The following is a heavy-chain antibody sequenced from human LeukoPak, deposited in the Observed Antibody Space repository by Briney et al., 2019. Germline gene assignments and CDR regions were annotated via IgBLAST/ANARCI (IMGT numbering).Heavy chain of an antibody. CDR3: ARGRIWGSYRSYYFDC. D-gene: IGHD3-16*02. V-gene: IGHV4-34*01. Sequence: SETLSLTCAVYGGSFSGYYWSWIRQPPGKGLEWIGEINHSGSTNYNPSPKSRVTISVDTSKNQFSLKLSSVTAADTAVYYCARGRIWGSYRSYYFDCWGQGTLVTVSS. J-gene: IGHJ4*02. CDR2: INHSGST. CDR1: GGSFSGYY.